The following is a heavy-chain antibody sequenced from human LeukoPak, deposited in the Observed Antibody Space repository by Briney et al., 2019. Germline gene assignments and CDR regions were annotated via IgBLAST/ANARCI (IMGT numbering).Heavy chain of an antibody. CDR2: IYSGGST. D-gene: IGHD3-10*02. CDR1: GFTVSSNY. V-gene: IGHV3-53*01. J-gene: IGHJ6*04. Sequence: PGGSLRLSCAASGFTVSSNYMSWVRQAPGKGLEWVSVIYSGGSTYYADSVKGRFTISRDNAKNSLCLQMNSLRAEDTAVYYCAELGITMIGGVWGKGTTVTISS. CDR3: AELGITMIGGV.